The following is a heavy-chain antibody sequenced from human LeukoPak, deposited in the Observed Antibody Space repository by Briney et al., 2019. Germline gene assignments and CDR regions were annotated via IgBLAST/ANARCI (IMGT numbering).Heavy chain of an antibody. J-gene: IGHJ3*02. CDR2: ISGSGGST. V-gene: IGHV3-23*01. D-gene: IGHD3-22*01. CDR3: AKDRSGSDAFDI. Sequence: GGSLRLSCAASGFTFSSYGMSWVRQAPGKGLEWVSAISGSGGSTYYADSVKGRFTISRDNSKNTLYLQMNSLRAEDTAVYYCAKDRSGSDAFDIWGQGTMVTVSS. CDR1: GFTFSSYG.